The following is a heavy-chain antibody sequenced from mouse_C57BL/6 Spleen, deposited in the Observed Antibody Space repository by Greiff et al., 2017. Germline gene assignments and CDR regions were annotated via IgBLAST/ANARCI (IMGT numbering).Heavy chain of an antibody. J-gene: IGHJ2*01. D-gene: IGHD1-1*01. V-gene: IGHV1-61*01. Sequence: QVQLQQPGAELVRPGSSVKLSCKASGYTFTSYWMDWVKQRPGQGLEWIGNIYPSDSETHYNQKFKDKATLTVDKSSSTAYMQLSSLTSEDSAVYYCARGVRVGYFDYWGQGTTLTVSS. CDR2: IYPSDSET. CDR3: ARGVRVGYFDY. CDR1: GYTFTSYW.